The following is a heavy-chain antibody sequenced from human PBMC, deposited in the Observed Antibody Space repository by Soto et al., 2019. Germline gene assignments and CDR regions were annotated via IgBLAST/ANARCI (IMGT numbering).Heavy chain of an antibody. CDR2: IIPILGIA. CDR1: GGTFSSYT. CDR3: ARVGLGGTNYYYYYYYYMDV. Sequence: SVKVSCKASGGTFSSYTISWVRQAPGQGLEWMGRIIPILGIANYAQKFQGRVTITADKSTSTAYMELSSLRSEDTAVYYCARVGLGGTNYYYYYYYYMDVWGKGTTVTVSS. J-gene: IGHJ6*03. V-gene: IGHV1-69*02. D-gene: IGHD3-10*01.